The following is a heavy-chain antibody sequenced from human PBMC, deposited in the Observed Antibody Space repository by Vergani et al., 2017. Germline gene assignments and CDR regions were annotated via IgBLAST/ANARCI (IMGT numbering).Heavy chain of an antibody. Sequence: EVQLVESGGGLVLPGRSLRLSCVASGFTSAGYAMHWVRQAPEKGLEWVSGISWNSNSIGYADSVKGRFTISRDNAKNSLYLQMNSLRAEDTALYYCAKDLGTSSGGGWFDPWGQGTLVTVSS. J-gene: IGHJ5*02. CDR2: ISWNSNSI. D-gene: IGHD6-6*01. CDR1: GFTSAGYA. V-gene: IGHV3-9*02. CDR3: AKDLGTSSGGGWFDP.